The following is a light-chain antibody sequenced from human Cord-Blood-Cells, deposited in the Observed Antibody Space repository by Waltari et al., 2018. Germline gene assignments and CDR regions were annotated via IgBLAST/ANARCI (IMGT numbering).Light chain of an antibody. CDR3: SSYTSSSTLDYV. V-gene: IGLV2-14*01. CDR1: SSDVGGYND. CDR2: EVS. Sequence: QSALTQPASVSGSPGQSIPLSCTGTSSDVGGYNDVPRYQQHTGKSPKLMIYEVSKRPSGVSNRFSGSKSGNTASLTISGLQAEDEADYYCSSYTSSSTLDYVFGTGTKVTVL. J-gene: IGLJ1*01.